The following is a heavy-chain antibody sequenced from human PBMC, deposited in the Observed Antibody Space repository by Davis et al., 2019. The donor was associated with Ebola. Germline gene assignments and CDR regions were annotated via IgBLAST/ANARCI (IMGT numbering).Heavy chain of an antibody. Sequence: PGGSLRLSCVPSGFTFSNFTMAWVRQSPGKGLEWVSAISGSGTNTYYADSVRGRFTISRDNAKNTLYLQMNSLRADDTAVYYCASQRTNSPIDYWGQGTLVTVSS. CDR2: ISGSGTNT. CDR1: GFTFSNFT. J-gene: IGHJ4*02. V-gene: IGHV3-23*01. D-gene: IGHD1-1*01. CDR3: ASQRTNSPIDY.